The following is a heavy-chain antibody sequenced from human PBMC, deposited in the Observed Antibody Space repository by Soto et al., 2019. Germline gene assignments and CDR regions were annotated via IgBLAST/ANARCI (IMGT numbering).Heavy chain of an antibody. J-gene: IGHJ6*02. Sequence: SETLSLTCTVSGGSISRYYWSWIRQPPGKGLEWIGYIYYSGSTNYNPSLKSRVTISVDTSKNQFSLKLSSVTAADTAVYYCARWLQLRDYYYGMDVWGQGTTVTVSS. CDR2: IYYSGST. D-gene: IGHD5-12*01. V-gene: IGHV4-59*01. CDR3: ARWLQLRDYYYGMDV. CDR1: GGSISRYY.